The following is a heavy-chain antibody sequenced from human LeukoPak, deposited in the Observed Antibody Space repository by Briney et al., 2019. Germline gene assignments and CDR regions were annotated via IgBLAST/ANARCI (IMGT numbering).Heavy chain of an antibody. Sequence: SETLSLTCTVSGGSISSYYWSWIRQPAGKGLEWIGRIYTSGSTYYNPSLKSRVTISVDTSKNQFSLKLSSVTAADTAVYYCARDFSGIAVAGGFSYWYMDVWGKGTTVTVSS. V-gene: IGHV4-4*07. CDR3: ARDFSGIAVAGGFSYWYMDV. CDR1: GGSISSYY. J-gene: IGHJ6*03. CDR2: IYTSGST. D-gene: IGHD6-19*01.